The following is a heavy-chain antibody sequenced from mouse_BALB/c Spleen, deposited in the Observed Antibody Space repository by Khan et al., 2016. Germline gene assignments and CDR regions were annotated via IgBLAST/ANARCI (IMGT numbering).Heavy chain of an antibody. CDR1: GFSLTSYG. D-gene: IGHD2-2*01. J-gene: IGHJ2*01. Sequence: QVQLKESGPGLVAPSQSLSITCTVSGFSLTSYGVHWVRQPPGKGLEWLGVIWAGGSTNYNSASMSRLSISKDNSTSQVFLKMNSLQTDDTAMYYCAREDWFRYYFDYWGQGTTLTVSA. CDR2: IWAGGST. V-gene: IGHV2-9*02. CDR3: AREDWFRYYFDY.